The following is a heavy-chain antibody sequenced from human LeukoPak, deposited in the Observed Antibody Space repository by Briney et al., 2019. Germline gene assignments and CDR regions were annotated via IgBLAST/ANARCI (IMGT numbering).Heavy chain of an antibody. CDR2: ISAYNGNT. J-gene: IGHJ4*02. CDR1: GYTFTSYG. D-gene: IGHD3-22*01. Sequence: ASVKVSCKASGYTFTSYGISWVRQAPGQGLEWMGWISAYNGNTNYAQKLQGRVTMTTDTSTSTAYMELRSLRSDDTAVYHCARDLDYDSSGPSFDYWGQGTLVTVSS. V-gene: IGHV1-18*01. CDR3: ARDLDYDSSGPSFDY.